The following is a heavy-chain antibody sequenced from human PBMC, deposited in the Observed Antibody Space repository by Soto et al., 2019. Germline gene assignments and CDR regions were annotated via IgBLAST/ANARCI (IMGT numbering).Heavy chain of an antibody. CDR2: ISYDGTNK. J-gene: IGHJ4*02. CDR3: ARDPKTSGGQHWAFNYFDS. Sequence: QEKLVESGGGVVQPGRSLRLSCAASGFTFSAYGMHWVRQAPGKGLEWVTVISYDGTNKFYADSVKGRFTISRDNSKSTLYLQVDSLRPEDAAVYYCARDPKTSGGQHWAFNYFDSWGQGTLVTVSS. V-gene: IGHV3-30*03. CDR1: GFTFSAYG. D-gene: IGHD7-27*01.